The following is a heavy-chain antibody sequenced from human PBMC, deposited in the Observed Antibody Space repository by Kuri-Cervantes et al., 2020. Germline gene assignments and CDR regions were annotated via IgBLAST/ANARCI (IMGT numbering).Heavy chain of an antibody. D-gene: IGHD3-22*01. J-gene: IGHJ3*02. V-gene: IGHV4-38-2*02. Sequence: SETLSLTCAVSGYSISSGYYWGWIRQPPGKGLEWIGSIYTSGSTNYNPSLKSRVTISVDKSKNQFSLKLSSVTAADTAVYYCAREHRATMLVVGDDAFDIWGQGTMVTVSS. CDR3: AREHRATMLVVGDDAFDI. CDR1: GYSISSGYY. CDR2: IYTSGST.